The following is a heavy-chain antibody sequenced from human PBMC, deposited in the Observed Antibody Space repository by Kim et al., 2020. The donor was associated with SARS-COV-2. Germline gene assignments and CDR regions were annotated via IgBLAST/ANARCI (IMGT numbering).Heavy chain of an antibody. CDR2: ISGSGGST. CDR1: GFTFSSYA. V-gene: IGHV3-23*01. J-gene: IGHJ2*01. D-gene: IGHD3-10*01. CDR3: AKLGGRSFGARDSSGWYFDL. Sequence: GGSLRLSCAASGFTFSSYAMSWVRQAPGKGLEWVSAISGSGGSTYYADSVKGRFTISRDNSKNTLYLQMNSLRAEDTAVYYCAKLGGRSFGARDSSGWYFDLWGRGTLVTVSS.